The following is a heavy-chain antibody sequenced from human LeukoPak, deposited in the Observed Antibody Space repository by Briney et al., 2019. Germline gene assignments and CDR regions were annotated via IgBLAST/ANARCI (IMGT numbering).Heavy chain of an antibody. Sequence: ASVKVSCKASGYTFTDYYMHWVQQVPGQGLEWVGWMNPNSGGTNYAQKFQGRVTMTGDTSITTAYMELSRLRFDDTAVYYCARADSGGSAFEYWGQGTLVTVSS. CDR3: ARADSGGSAFEY. CDR2: MNPNSGGT. J-gene: IGHJ4*02. D-gene: IGHD3-22*01. CDR1: GYTFTDYY. V-gene: IGHV1-2*02.